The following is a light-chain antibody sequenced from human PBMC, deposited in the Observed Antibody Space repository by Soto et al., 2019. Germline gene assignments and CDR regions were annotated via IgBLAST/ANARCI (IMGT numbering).Light chain of an antibody. V-gene: IGLV1-44*01. J-gene: IGLJ2*01. CDR2: SDN. CDR1: SSNIGTNT. Sequence: SVLTQPPSASGTPGQRVTISCSGSSSNIGTNTVIWYQQLPGAAPKLLIYSDNQRPSGVPDRFAGSKSGTSASLAISGLQSEDEADYYCAAWDVSLVVFGGGTKVTVL. CDR3: AAWDVSLVV.